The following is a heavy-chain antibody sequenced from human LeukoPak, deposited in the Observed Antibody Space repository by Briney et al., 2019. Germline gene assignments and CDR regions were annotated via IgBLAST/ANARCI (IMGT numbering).Heavy chain of an antibody. J-gene: IGHJ4*02. CDR1: GCTFSSYA. Sequence: GGSLRLSCAASGCTFSSYAMSWVRQAPGKGLEWVSAISGSGGSTYYADSVKGRFTISRDNSKNTLYLQMNSLRAEDTAVYYCAKDHYYDSSGPGGYWGQGTLVTVSS. CDR2: ISGSGGST. V-gene: IGHV3-23*01. D-gene: IGHD3-22*01. CDR3: AKDHYYDSSGPGGY.